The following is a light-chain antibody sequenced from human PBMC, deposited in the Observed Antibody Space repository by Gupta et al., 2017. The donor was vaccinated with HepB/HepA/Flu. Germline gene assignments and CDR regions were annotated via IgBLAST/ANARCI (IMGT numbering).Light chain of an antibody. Sequence: DIQMTQSPSTLSASVGDRVTITCRASQSVSHWLAWYQQKPGQAPRLLIQRSSKLESGVPSRFSGSGSGTEFTLTISRLQPDDFATYYCQQNNSYSQTFGQGTKLEI. V-gene: IGKV1-5*03. J-gene: IGKJ1*01. CDR1: QSVSHW. CDR3: QQNNSYSQT. CDR2: RSS.